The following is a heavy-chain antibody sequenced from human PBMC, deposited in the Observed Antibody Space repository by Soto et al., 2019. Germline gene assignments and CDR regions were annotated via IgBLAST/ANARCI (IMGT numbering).Heavy chain of an antibody. CDR3: ARSGVDYYDSSGYEPLDAFDI. CDR2: ISSNGGST. J-gene: IGHJ3*02. D-gene: IGHD3-22*01. Sequence: EVQLVESGEGLVQPGGSLRLSCAASGFTFSSYAMHWVRQAPGKGLEYVSAISSNGGSTYYADSVKGRFTISRDNSKNTLYLQMGSLRAEDMAVYYCARSGVDYYDSSGYEPLDAFDIWGQGTMVNVSS. CDR1: GFTFSSYA. V-gene: IGHV3-64*02.